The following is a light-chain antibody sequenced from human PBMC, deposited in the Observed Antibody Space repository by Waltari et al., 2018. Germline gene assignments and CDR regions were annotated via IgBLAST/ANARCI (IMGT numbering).Light chain of an antibody. CDR3: QSYHAGNPWV. CDR1: SGSIASNY. Sequence: NFMLTQPHSVSESPGRTVTIYCTRSSGSIASNYMQLNQQRPGSAPTTVIYEDDQRPSGVPDRFSGSIDSSSNSASLTISGLKTEDEADYYCQSYHAGNPWVFGGGTRLTVV. J-gene: IGLJ3*02. V-gene: IGLV6-57*03. CDR2: EDD.